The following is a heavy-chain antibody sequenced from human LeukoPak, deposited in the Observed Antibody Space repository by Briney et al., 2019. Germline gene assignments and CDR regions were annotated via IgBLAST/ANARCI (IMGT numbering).Heavy chain of an antibody. Sequence: GGSLRLSCAASGFSVSSEYMSWVRQAPGEGLKWVSVIYRGGSTFYADSVKGRFTISRDNSRNTLYLQMNSLRARDTAVYYCTRDTYYYESSGNYWGQGTLVAVSS. D-gene: IGHD3-22*01. CDR3: TRDTYYYESSGNY. V-gene: IGHV3-66*01. J-gene: IGHJ4*02. CDR1: GFSVSSEY. CDR2: IYRGGST.